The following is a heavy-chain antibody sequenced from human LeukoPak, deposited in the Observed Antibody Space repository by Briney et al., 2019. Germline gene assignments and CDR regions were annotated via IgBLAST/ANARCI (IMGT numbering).Heavy chain of an antibody. V-gene: IGHV5-51*01. Sequence: GESLKISCFGSGHTFSTYWIAWVRQMPGKGLEWMGSIYPDDSLSTYSPSFQGQVTISADKSISTAYLQWNSLKASDTAKYFCARPRLENSTSFDYWGQGTLVTVSS. D-gene: IGHD6-6*01. CDR2: IYPDDSLS. CDR3: ARPRLENSTSFDY. CDR1: GHTFSTYW. J-gene: IGHJ4*02.